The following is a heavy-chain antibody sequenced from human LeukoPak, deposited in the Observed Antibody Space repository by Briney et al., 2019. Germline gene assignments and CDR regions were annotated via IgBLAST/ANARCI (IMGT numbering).Heavy chain of an antibody. V-gene: IGHV1-46*01. D-gene: IGHD6-19*01. Sequence: ASVKVSCKASGYTFTSYYMHWVRQAPGQGLEWMGIINPSGGSTSYAQKFQGRVTMTRDMSTSTVYMELSSLRSDDTALYYCAKDVSWAIAVAEFGYWGQGTLVTVSS. CDR1: GYTFTSYY. CDR2: INPSGGST. J-gene: IGHJ4*02. CDR3: AKDVSWAIAVAEFGY.